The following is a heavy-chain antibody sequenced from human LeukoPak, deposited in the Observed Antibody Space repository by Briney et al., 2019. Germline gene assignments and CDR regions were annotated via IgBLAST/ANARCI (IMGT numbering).Heavy chain of an antibody. CDR2: IKQGGSEK. CDR1: GFTFSSYW. Sequence: PGGSLRLSCAASGFTFSSYWMTWVRQAPGKGLEWVANIKQGGSEKYYVDSVKGRFTISRDNAKNSLYLQMNSLRVEDTAVYYCARDLGWGREPGRSFDYWGQGTLVTVSS. J-gene: IGHJ4*02. CDR3: ARDLGWGREPGRSFDY. V-gene: IGHV3-7*01. D-gene: IGHD3-16*01.